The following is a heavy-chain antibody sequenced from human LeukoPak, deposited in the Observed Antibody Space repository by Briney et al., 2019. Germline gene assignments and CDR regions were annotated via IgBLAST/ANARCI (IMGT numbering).Heavy chain of an antibody. CDR2: IYHSGST. V-gene: IGHV4-4*02. D-gene: IGHD2-21*02. J-gene: IGHJ6*03. CDR3: ARVVKGGCGGDCYPRTYYYYMDV. Sequence: KPSGTLSLTCAVSGGSISSSNWWSWVRQPPGKGLEWIGEIYHSGSTNYNPSLKSRVTISVDKSKNQFSLKLSSVTAADTAVYYCARVVKGGCGGDCYPRTYYYYMDVWGKGTTVTISS. CDR1: GGSISSSNW.